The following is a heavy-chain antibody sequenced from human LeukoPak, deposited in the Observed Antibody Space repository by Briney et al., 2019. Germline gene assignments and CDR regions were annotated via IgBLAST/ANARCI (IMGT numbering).Heavy chain of an antibody. V-gene: IGHV3-48*03. D-gene: IGHD6-19*01. Sequence: GGSLRLSCAASGFTFSSYEMNWVRRAPGKGLEWVSYISSSGSTIYYADSVKGRFTTSRDNAKNSLYLQMNSLRAEDTPVYYCAGSYYLGGKGAFDIWGQGTMVTVSS. J-gene: IGHJ3*02. CDR3: AGSYYLGGKGAFDI. CDR1: GFTFSSYE. CDR2: ISSSGSTI.